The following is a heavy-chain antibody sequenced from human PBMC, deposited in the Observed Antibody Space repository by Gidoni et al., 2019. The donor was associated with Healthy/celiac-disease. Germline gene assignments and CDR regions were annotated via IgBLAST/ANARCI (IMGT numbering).Heavy chain of an antibody. V-gene: IGHV1-58*01. CDR3: AAQTYDSSGYLLDY. CDR1: GFTFTSSA. Sequence: QMQLVQPGPEVKKPGTSVKVSCKATGFTFTSSAVQWVRPARGQRLEWIGWLVVGSGNTNYAQKFQERVTITRDMSTSTAYMELSSLRSEDTAVYYCAAQTYDSSGYLLDYWGQGTLVTVSS. D-gene: IGHD3-22*01. CDR2: LVVGSGNT. J-gene: IGHJ4*02.